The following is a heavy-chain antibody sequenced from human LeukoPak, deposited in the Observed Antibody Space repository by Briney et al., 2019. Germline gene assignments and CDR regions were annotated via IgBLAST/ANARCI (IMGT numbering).Heavy chain of an antibody. CDR2: ISGSGGST. CDR1: GFTFSSYA. CDR3: AEVGGGNLRYFDY. J-gene: IGHJ4*02. D-gene: IGHD3-16*01. Sequence: GGSLRLSCAASGFTFSSYAMSWVRQAPGKGLEWVSAISGSGGSTYYADSVKGRFTISRDNSKNTLYLQMNSLRAEDTAVYYCAEVGGGNLRYFDYWGQGTLVTVSS. V-gene: IGHV3-23*01.